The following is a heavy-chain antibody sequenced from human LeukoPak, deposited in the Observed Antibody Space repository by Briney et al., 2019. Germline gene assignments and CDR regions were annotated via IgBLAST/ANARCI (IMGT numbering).Heavy chain of an antibody. CDR2: INPNSGGT. V-gene: IGHV1-2*06. CDR1: GYTFTSYY. J-gene: IGHJ5*02. D-gene: IGHD1-7*01. Sequence: ASVKVSCKASGYTFTSYYMHWVRQAPGQGLEWMGRINPNSGGTNYAQKFQGRVTMTRDTSISTAYMELSRLRSDDTAVYYCARRVAGTTFWFDPWGQGTLVTVSS. CDR3: ARRVAGTTFWFDP.